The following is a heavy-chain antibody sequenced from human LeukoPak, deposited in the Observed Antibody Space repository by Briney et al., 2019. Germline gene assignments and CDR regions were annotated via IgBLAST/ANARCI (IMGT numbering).Heavy chain of an antibody. V-gene: IGHV3-74*01. Sequence: PGGSLRLSCVASGFTFSSYWMHWVRQAPGKGLVWVSRINSDGSSTNYADFVKDRFTFFRDNAKNTLSLQMNSLRAEDTAVYYCARDLIADRPDGGMWGQGTLVTVSS. J-gene: IGHJ4*02. CDR3: ARDLIADRPDGGM. D-gene: IGHD6-6*01. CDR2: INSDGSST. CDR1: GFTFSSYW.